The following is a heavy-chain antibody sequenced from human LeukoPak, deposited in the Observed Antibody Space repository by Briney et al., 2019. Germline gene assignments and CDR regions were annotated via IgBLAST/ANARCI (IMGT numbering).Heavy chain of an antibody. CDR1: GASISSGSYY. Sequence: PSETLSLTCTVSGASISSGSYYWDWIRQPPGKGLEWIGTIKYSVTTYYNPSLKSRVIVSVGASKNQFSLKLSFVTAADAAMYYCARRPGREAVCGDECYRSALDLWGQGTIVTVSS. J-gene: IGHJ3*01. CDR2: IKYSVTT. CDR3: ARRPGREAVCGDECYRSALDL. D-gene: IGHD2-21*01. V-gene: IGHV4-39*01.